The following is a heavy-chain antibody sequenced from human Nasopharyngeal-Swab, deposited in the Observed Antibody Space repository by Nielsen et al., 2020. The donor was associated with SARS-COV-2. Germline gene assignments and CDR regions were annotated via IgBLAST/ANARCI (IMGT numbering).Heavy chain of an antibody. CDR3: ARGSGTYSDYFDY. CDR1: GDSVSSHSAA. V-gene: IGHV6-1*01. Sequence: SQTLSLTCAISGDSVSSHSAAWTWLRQSPSRGLEWLGRTYFRSKWLNDYAVSVKSRITINQDTSRNQFSLQLNSVTPEDTAIYYCARGSGTYSDYFDYWGQGTLVSVSS. J-gene: IGHJ4*02. CDR2: TYFRSKWLN. D-gene: IGHD1-26*01.